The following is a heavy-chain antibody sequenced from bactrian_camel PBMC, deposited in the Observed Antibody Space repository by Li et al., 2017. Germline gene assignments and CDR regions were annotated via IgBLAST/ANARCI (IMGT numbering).Heavy chain of an antibody. CDR3: VAGQAEGRWCPVEATTSEFGY. CDR1: GYTYNTYC. CDR2: IAIGGGST. J-gene: IGHJ6*01. Sequence: HVQLVESGGGSVQAGGSLRLSCAASGYTYNTYCIGWFRQAPGKEREGVAAIAIGGGSTYYAASVKGRFTISQDNAKNTVYLQMNSLKPEDTAMYTCVAGQAEGRWCPVEATTSEFGYRGQGTQVTVS. D-gene: IGHD6*01. V-gene: IGHV3S1*01.